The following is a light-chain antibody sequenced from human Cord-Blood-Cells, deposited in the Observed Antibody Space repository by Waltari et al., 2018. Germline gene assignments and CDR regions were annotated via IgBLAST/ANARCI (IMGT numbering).Light chain of an antibody. J-gene: IGLJ1*01. CDR1: SSDLGSYHL. Sequence: QSALPQPASASGSPGQSITISCTGTSSDLGSYHLLSWYQQHPGKAPKLMIYEGSKRPSGVSNRFSGSKSGNTASLTISGLQAEDEADYYCCSYAGSSTYVFGTGTKVTVL. V-gene: IGLV2-23*01. CDR2: EGS. CDR3: CSYAGSSTYV.